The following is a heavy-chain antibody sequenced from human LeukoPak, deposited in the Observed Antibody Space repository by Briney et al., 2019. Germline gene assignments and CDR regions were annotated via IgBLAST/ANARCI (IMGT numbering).Heavy chain of an antibody. Sequence: GGSLRHFCAASGFTFSSYQMTWVRQAPGKGLQWVSYTTSTGTTIHYADSVKGRFTISRDNANNSLFLQMNSLRAEDTAVYYCARIYSSDRGKDALDIWGQGTMVSVSS. D-gene: IGHD6-19*01. CDR2: TTSTGTTI. V-gene: IGHV3-48*03. CDR3: ARIYSSDRGKDALDI. J-gene: IGHJ3*02. CDR1: GFTFSSYQ.